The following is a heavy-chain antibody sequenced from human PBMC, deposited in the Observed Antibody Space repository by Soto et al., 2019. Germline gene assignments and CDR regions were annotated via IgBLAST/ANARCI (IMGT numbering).Heavy chain of an antibody. CDR1: GFTFSSYA. Sequence: PGGSLRLSCAASGFTFSSYAMHWVRQAPGKGLEWVAVISYDGSNKYYADSVKGRFTISRDNSKNTLYLQMNSLRAEDTAVYYCARDDPQWLAYFDYWGQGTLVTVSS. J-gene: IGHJ4*02. CDR3: ARDDPQWLAYFDY. V-gene: IGHV3-30-3*01. CDR2: ISYDGSNK. D-gene: IGHD6-19*01.